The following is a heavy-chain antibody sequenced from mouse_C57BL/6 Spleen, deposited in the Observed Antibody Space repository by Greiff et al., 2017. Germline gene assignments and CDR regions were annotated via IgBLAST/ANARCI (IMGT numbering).Heavy chain of an antibody. J-gene: IGHJ4*01. CDR1: GFTFSSYT. CDR2: ISGGGGNT. V-gene: IGHV5-9*01. D-gene: IGHD2-5*01. Sequence: EVQRVESGGGLVKPGGSLKLSCAASGFTFSSYTMSWVRQTPEKWLEWVATISGGGGNTYYPDSVKGRFTISRDNAKNTLYLQMSSLRSEDTALYYCARHNSNLYYYAMDYWGQGTSVTVSS. CDR3: ARHNSNLYYYAMDY.